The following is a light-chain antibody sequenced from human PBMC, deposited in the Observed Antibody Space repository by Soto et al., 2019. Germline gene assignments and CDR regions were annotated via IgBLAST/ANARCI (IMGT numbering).Light chain of an antibody. CDR2: DAS. J-gene: IGKJ5*01. Sequence: EIVLTQSPATLSLSPGERATLSCMASQSVSSYLAWYQQKPGQAPRLLIYDASNRATGIPARFSGSGSGTDFTLTISSLEPEDFAVYYCQQRSNWQVTFGQGTRREIK. CDR1: QSVSSY. CDR3: QQRSNWQVT. V-gene: IGKV3-11*01.